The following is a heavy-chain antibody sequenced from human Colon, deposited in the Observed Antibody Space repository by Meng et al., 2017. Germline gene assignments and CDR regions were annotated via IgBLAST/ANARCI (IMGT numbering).Heavy chain of an antibody. Sequence: SVKVSCKASGGTFSSYAISWVRQAPGQGLEWRGGLIPIFGTANYAQKFQGRVTITTDESTCTDYTELSSLRSEDTAVYYCARAGYSPPDYYYGRDFWGQGTTVTGSS. CDR3: ARAGYSPPDYYYGRDF. CDR1: GGTFSSYA. J-gene: IGHJ6*02. D-gene: IGHD5-18*01. CDR2: LIPIFGTA. V-gene: IGHV1-69*05.